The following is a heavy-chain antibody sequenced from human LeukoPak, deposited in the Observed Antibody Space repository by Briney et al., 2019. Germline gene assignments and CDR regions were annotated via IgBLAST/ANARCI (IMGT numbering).Heavy chain of an antibody. V-gene: IGHV3-15*01. CDR1: GFTFRDAW. D-gene: IGHD2/OR15-2a*01. CDR3: TTVSHFCL. J-gene: IGHJ4*02. CDR2: IQDGGTT. Sequence: PGGSLRLSCAASGFTFRDAWLSWVRQAPGKGLEWIGRIQDGGTTDYAAPVKGRFTISRDDSKATLYLQMNSLKTEDTAIYYCTTVSHFCLGGQGTLVTVSS.